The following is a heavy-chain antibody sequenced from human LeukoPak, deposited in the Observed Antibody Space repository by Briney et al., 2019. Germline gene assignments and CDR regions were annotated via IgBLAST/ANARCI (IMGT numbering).Heavy chain of an antibody. D-gene: IGHD4-17*01. CDR1: GFTFTSSA. V-gene: IGHV1-58*01. CDR3: AADPYDYGDYVLGY. Sequence: GTSVKVSCKASGFTFTSSAVQWVRQARGQRLEWIGWIVVGSGNTNYAQKFQERVTITRDMSTSTAYVELSSLRSEDTAVYYCAADPYDYGDYVLGYWGQGTLVTVSS. J-gene: IGHJ4*02. CDR2: IVVGSGNT.